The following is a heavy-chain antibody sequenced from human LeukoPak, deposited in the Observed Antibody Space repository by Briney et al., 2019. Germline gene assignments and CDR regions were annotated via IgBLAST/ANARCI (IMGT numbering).Heavy chain of an antibody. Sequence: ASVKDSCKASGYTYPSYDFNWVRQATGKGLEWMGWMNPNSGNTGNAQKVQGRVTMTRSTSISTAYMELSSLRSEDTAVYYCAREGVVVPAAILGEVYYYYYMDVWGKGTTVTVSS. CDR2: MNPNSGNT. CDR3: AREGVVVPAAILGEVYYYYYMDV. J-gene: IGHJ6*03. CDR1: GYTYPSYD. V-gene: IGHV1-8*01. D-gene: IGHD2-2*02.